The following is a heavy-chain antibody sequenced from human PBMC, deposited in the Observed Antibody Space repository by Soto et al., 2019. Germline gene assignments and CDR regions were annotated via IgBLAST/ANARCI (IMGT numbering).Heavy chain of an antibody. CDR1: GFTFSTYA. CDR2: ISYDGNHK. D-gene: IGHD5-12*01. V-gene: IGHV3-30-3*01. J-gene: IGHJ6*02. CDR3: ASSYGYSGYDLRYYGMDV. Sequence: PGGSLRLSCAASGFTFSTYAIHWVRQAPGEGLEWVTVISYDGNHKYYADSVRGRFTISRDNSRNTLYLQMNSLRAEDSAVYYCASSYGYSGYDLRYYGMDVWGQGTTVTVSS.